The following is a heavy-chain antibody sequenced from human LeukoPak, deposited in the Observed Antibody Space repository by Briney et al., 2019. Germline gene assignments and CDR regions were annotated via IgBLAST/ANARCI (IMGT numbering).Heavy chain of an antibody. D-gene: IGHD5-12*01. CDR1: GYTFTSYG. CDR3: TREKIGSGYDQDLDY. V-gene: IGHV1-18*01. Sequence: ASVKLSCKASGYTFTSYGISWVRQAPGQGLEWMGWISAYNGNTNYAQKLQGRVTMTTDTSTSTAYMELSSLRSDDTALYYCTREKIGSGYDQDLDYWGQGTMVTVSS. J-gene: IGHJ4*02. CDR2: ISAYNGNT.